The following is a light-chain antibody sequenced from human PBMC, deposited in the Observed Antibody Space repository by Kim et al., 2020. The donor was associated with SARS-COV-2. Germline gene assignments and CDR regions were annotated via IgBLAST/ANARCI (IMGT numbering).Light chain of an antibody. J-gene: IGKJ1*01. V-gene: IGKV3-15*01. CDR3: QQYNNWPPWT. Sequence: EIVMTQSPATLSLSPGERATLSCRASQSVSSYLAWYQQKPGQAPRLLIYDASTRATNIPARFSGSGSGTDFTLTISSLQSEDFAVYYCQQYNNWPPWTFGQGTKVDIK. CDR2: DAS. CDR1: QSVSSY.